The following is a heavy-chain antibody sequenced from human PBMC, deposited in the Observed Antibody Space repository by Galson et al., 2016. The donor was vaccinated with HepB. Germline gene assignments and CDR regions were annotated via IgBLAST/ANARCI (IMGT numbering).Heavy chain of an antibody. CDR2: IIPIFGTT. V-gene: IGHV1-69*13. Sequence: SVKVSCKASGGSISSNTISWVRQAPGQGLEWMGGIIPIFGTTNYAQKFQGRVTITADESTSTAYMELSSLRSEDTAVYYCARAYCGGDCYSRVVVEGGPYNLDYWGQGTLVTVSS. CDR3: ARAYCGGDCYSRVVVEGGPYNLDY. D-gene: IGHD2-21*02. J-gene: IGHJ4*02. CDR1: GGSISSNT.